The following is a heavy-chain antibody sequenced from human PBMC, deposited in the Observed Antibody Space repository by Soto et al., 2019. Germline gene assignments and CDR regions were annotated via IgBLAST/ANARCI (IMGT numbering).Heavy chain of an antibody. CDR1: GGSVSVYY. CDR2: IYASGSP. V-gene: IGHV4-59*02. D-gene: IGHD1-26*01. J-gene: IGHJ4*02. CDR3: ARGVGSSPPQY. Sequence: PSETLSLTCTISGGSVSVYYWSWIQQSTGQGLEWIGYIYASGSPYYNPPLRSRVTISADTSKNQISLKLTSPTAADTAVYYCARGVGSSPPQYWGRGTLVTVSS.